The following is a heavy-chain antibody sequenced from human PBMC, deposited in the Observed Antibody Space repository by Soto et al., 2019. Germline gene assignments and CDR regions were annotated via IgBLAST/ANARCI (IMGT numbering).Heavy chain of an antibody. CDR2: ISGSGGST. CDR3: AKTPIVVVVAAKVYFDY. CDR1: GFTFSSYA. D-gene: IGHD2-15*01. J-gene: IGHJ4*02. Sequence: GSLRLSCAASGFTFSSYAMSWVRQAPGKGLEWVSAISGSGGSTYYADSVKGRFTISRDNSKNTLYLQMNSLRAEDTAVYYCAKTPIVVVVAAKVYFDYWGQGTLVTVSS. V-gene: IGHV3-23*01.